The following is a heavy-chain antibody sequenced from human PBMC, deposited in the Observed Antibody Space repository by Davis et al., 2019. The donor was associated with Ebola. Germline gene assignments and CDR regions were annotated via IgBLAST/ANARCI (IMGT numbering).Heavy chain of an antibody. CDR2: IRQDGSEE. V-gene: IGHV3-7*01. J-gene: IGHJ6*02. D-gene: IGHD3-16*02. Sequence: GGSLRLSCAASGFISSNYWMTWVRQAQGKGLEWLANIRQDGSEEYYVDSVKGRLNISRDNAKNSLFLQMNSLRAEDTAVYYCARDPIISLIVPSYGMDVWGPGTTVTVSS. CDR3: ARDPIISLIVPSYGMDV. CDR1: GFISSNYW.